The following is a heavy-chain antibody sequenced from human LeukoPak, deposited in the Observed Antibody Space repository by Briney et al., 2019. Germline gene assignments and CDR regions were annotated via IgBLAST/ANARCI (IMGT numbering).Heavy chain of an antibody. CDR3: ARGEYSSSFLFDY. Sequence: GRSLRLSCAASGFTFSSYAMHWVRQAPGKGLEWVAVISYDGSNKYYADSVKGRFTISRDNSKNTLYLQMNSLRAEDTAVYYCARGEYSSSFLFDYWGQGTLVTVSS. CDR1: GFTFSSYA. V-gene: IGHV3-30-3*01. D-gene: IGHD6-6*01. CDR2: ISYDGSNK. J-gene: IGHJ4*02.